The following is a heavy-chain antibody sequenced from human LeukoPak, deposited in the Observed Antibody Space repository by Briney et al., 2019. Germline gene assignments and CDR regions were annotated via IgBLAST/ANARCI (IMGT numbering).Heavy chain of an antibody. Sequence: GGSLRLSCAASGFTFSSYAMSWVRQAPGKGLEWVSVIYSGGSTYYADSVKGRFTISRDNSKNTLYLQMNSLRAEDTAVYYCARSRVSYSSSWYADYWGQGTLVTVSS. D-gene: IGHD6-13*01. CDR3: ARSRVSYSSSWYADY. V-gene: IGHV3-53*01. CDR1: GFTFSSYA. J-gene: IGHJ4*02. CDR2: IYSGGST.